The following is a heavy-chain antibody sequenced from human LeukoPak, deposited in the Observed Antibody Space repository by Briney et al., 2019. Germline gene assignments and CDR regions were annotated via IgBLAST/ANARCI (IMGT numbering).Heavy chain of an antibody. V-gene: IGHV3-33*08. Sequence: PGGSLRLSCAASGFTFDDYAMHWVRQAPGKGLEWVAVIWYDGSNKYYADSVKGRFTISRDNSKNTLYLQMSSLRAEDTAVYYCARDGPRLYTALYGMDVWGQGTTVTVSS. J-gene: IGHJ6*02. CDR2: IWYDGSNK. D-gene: IGHD5-18*01. CDR1: GFTFDDYA. CDR3: ARDGPRLYTALYGMDV.